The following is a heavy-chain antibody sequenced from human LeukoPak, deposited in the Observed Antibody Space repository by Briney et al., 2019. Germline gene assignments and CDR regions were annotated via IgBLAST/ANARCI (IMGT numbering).Heavy chain of an antibody. V-gene: IGHV1-18*01. CDR2: ISAYNGNT. CDR3: ARAGYALVATASWDY. D-gene: IGHD5-12*01. CDR1: GYTFTSYG. Sequence: GASVKVSCKASGYTFTSYGISCVRQAPGQGLEWMGWISAYNGNTNYAQKLQARVTMTTDTSTSTAYMELRSLRSDDTAVYYCARAGYALVATASWDYWGQGALVTVSS. J-gene: IGHJ4*02.